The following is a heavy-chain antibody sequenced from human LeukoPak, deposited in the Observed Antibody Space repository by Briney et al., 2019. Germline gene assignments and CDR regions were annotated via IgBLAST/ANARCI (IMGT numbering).Heavy chain of an antibody. V-gene: IGHV1-18*01. CDR2: ISAYNGNT. CDR1: GYTFTSYG. D-gene: IGHD5-18*01. J-gene: IGHJ6*03. Sequence: ASVKVSCKASGYTFTSYGISWVRQAPGQGLEWMGWISAYNGNTNYAQKLQGRVTMTTDTSTSTAYMELRSLRSDDTAVYYCARDLPGYSYGLGYYMDVWGKGTTVTISS. CDR3: ARDLPGYSYGLGYYMDV.